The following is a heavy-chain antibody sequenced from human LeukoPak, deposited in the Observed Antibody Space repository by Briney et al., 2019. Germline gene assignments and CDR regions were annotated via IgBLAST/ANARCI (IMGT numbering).Heavy chain of an antibody. CDR1: GFTFSSYG. CDR3: ARGQYSSGWSAFDY. V-gene: IGHV3-30*03. D-gene: IGHD6-19*01. CDR2: ISYDGSNK. J-gene: IGHJ4*02. Sequence: GGSLRLSCAASGFTFSSYGMHWVRQAPGKGLEWVAVISYDGSNKYYADSVKGRFTISRDNSKNTLYLQMNSLRAEDTAVYYCARGQYSSGWSAFDYWGQGTLVTVSS.